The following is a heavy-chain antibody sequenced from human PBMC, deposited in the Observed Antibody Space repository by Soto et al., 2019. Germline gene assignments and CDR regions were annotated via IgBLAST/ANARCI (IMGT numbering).Heavy chain of an antibody. CDR1: GGSMRNYY. CDR3: ARVLSSSSWYWFDP. Sequence: SETLSLTCSVSGGSMRNYYWSWIRQPPGKGLEWIGYIYGSGNTNYNPSLKSRVTISVDTAKNQFSLKLSSVTAADTAVYYCARVLSSSSWYWFDPWGQGTLVTVSS. J-gene: IGHJ5*02. D-gene: IGHD6-13*01. CDR2: IYGSGNT. V-gene: IGHV4-59*01.